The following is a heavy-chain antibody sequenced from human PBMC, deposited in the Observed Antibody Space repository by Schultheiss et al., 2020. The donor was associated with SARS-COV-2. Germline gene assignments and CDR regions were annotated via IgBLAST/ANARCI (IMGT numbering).Heavy chain of an antibody. J-gene: IGHJ4*02. D-gene: IGHD4-17*01. Sequence: GALRLSCAASGFTFSGSAMHWVRQASGKGLEWVGRIRSKANSYATAYAASVKGRFTISRDDSKNTAYLQMNSLKTEDTAVYYCTRLDTVTHGRTFDYWGQGTLVTVSS. CDR3: TRLDTVTHGRTFDY. CDR2: IRSKANSYAT. CDR1: GFTFSGSA. V-gene: IGHV3-73*01.